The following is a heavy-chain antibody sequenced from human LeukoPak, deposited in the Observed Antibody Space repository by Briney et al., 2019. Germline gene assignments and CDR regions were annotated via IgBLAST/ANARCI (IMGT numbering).Heavy chain of an antibody. V-gene: IGHV3-20*04. D-gene: IGHD2-15*01. CDR3: ARGSLGGPFDQ. Sequence: GGSLRLSCAASGFTFDDYGMSWVRQAPGKGLEWVSGIKRNGGSTGYGDSVKGRFTISRDNAKNSLYLQMNSLRAEDTALYFCARGSLGGPFDQWGQGTLVTVSS. J-gene: IGHJ5*02. CDR2: IKRNGGST. CDR1: GFTFDDYG.